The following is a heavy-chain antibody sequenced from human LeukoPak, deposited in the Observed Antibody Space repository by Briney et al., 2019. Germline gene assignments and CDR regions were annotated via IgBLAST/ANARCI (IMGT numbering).Heavy chain of an antibody. D-gene: IGHD3-22*01. CDR2: IYYSGST. J-gene: IGHJ4*02. Sequence: SETLSLTCTVSGVSISSYYWSWIRQPPGKGLEWIGYIYYSGSTNYNPSLKSRVTISVDTSKNQFSLKLSSVSAADTAVYYCARAPGYYDSSGYYYYYFDYWGQGTLVTVSS. CDR3: ARAPGYYDSSGYYYYYFDY. CDR1: GVSISSYY. V-gene: IGHV4-59*01.